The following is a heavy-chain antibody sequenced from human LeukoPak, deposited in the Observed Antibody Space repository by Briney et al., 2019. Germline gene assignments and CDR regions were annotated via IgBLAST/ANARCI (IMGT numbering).Heavy chain of an antibody. CDR2: IYYSGST. Sequence: ESSETLSLTCTVSGGSISSSSYYWGWIRQPPGKGLEWIGSIYYSGSTYYNPSLKSRVTISVDTSKNQFSLKLSSVTAAETAVYYCARCITMVRGVPFDPWGQGTLVTVSS. D-gene: IGHD3-10*01. CDR1: GGSISSSSYY. V-gene: IGHV4-39*07. CDR3: ARCITMVRGVPFDP. J-gene: IGHJ5*02.